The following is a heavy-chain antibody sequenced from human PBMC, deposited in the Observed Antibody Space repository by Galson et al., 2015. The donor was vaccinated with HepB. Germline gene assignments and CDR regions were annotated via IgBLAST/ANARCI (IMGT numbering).Heavy chain of an antibody. Sequence: SVKVSCKASGYIFSGYYIHWVRQAPGQGLEWMGRINPNSGGTNYAQKFQGRVTMTRDTSISTAYMELSRLRSDDTAMYYCARVYRSAWERLHNWFDPWGQGTPVTASS. CDR3: ARVYRSAWERLHNWFDP. CDR2: INPNSGGT. J-gene: IGHJ5*02. D-gene: IGHD1-1*01. V-gene: IGHV1-2*06. CDR1: GYIFSGYY.